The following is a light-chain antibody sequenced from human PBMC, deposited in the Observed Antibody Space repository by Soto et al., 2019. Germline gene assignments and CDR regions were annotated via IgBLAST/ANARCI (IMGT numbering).Light chain of an antibody. Sequence: QSALTQPASVPGSPGQSITISCTGTSSDVGNYNLVSWYQQHPGKAPKLMIYEGSKRPSGVSNRFSGSKSGNTSSLTISILQAEDEADYYCCSYAGSSTYVFGTGTKLTVL. V-gene: IGLV2-23*01. J-gene: IGLJ1*01. CDR3: CSYAGSSTYV. CDR2: EGS. CDR1: SSDVGNYNL.